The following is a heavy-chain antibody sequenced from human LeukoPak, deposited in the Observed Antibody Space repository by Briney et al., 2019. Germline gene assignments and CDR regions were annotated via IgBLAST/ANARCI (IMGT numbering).Heavy chain of an antibody. V-gene: IGHV1-24*01. D-gene: IGHD6-19*01. CDR1: GYTLTELS. Sequence: ASVKVSCKVSGYTLTELSMHWVRQAPGKGLEWMGGFDPEDGETIYAQKFQGRVTMTEDTSTDTAYMELSSLRSEDTAVYYCARDLRYSSGWSASGMDVWGKGTTVTISS. CDR2: FDPEDGET. CDR3: ARDLRYSSGWSASGMDV. J-gene: IGHJ6*03.